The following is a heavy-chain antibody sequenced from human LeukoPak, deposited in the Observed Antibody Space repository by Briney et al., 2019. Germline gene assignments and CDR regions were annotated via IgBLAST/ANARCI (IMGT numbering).Heavy chain of an antibody. CDR3: ARLIFSGIYPYYFDY. CDR1: GGSASSWY. V-gene: IGHV4-59*02. J-gene: IGHJ4*02. CDR2: IYDSGNT. Sequence: SETLSLTCTVSGGSASSWYWSWIRQPPGKGLEWIGYIYDSGNTKYNPSLKSRVTISIDTPKNQFSLKLTSVTAADTAVYYCARLIFSGIYPYYFDYWGQGTLVTVSS. D-gene: IGHD1-26*01.